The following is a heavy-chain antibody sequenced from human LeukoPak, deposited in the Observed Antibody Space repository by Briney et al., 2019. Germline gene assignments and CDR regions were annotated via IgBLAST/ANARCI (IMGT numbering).Heavy chain of an antibody. Sequence: SETLSLTCAVYGGSFSGYYWSWIRQPPGKGLEWIGEINHSGSTNCNPSLKSRVTISVDTSKNQFSLKLSSVTAADTAVYYCARGRSRWLQPYGPHFDYWGQGTLVTVSS. D-gene: IGHD5-12*01. CDR2: INHSGST. CDR1: GGSFSGYY. V-gene: IGHV4-34*01. CDR3: ARGRSRWLQPYGPHFDY. J-gene: IGHJ4*02.